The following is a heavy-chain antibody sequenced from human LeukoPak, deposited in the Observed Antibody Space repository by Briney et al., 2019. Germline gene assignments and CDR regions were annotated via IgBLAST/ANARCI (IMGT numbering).Heavy chain of an antibody. Sequence: GGSLRLSCAASGFTVSSNYMSWVRQAPGKGLEWVSVIYSGGSTNYADSVKGRFAISRDNSKNTLYLQMNSLRAEDTAVYYCASGRLGYCTNGVCYDAFDIWGQGTMVTVSS. CDR2: IYSGGST. J-gene: IGHJ3*02. D-gene: IGHD2-8*01. CDR3: ASGRLGYCTNGVCYDAFDI. CDR1: GFTVSSNY. V-gene: IGHV3-53*01.